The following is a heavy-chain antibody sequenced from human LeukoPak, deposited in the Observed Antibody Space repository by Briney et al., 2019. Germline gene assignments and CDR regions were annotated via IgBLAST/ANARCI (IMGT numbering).Heavy chain of an antibody. J-gene: IGHJ6*02. D-gene: IGHD3-10*01. CDR1: GFTFSHYS. CDR2: ISSSSSYI. CDR3: ARDPLTMVRGVNYYGMDV. Sequence: GGSLRLSCVASGFTFSHYSMNWVRQAPGKGLEWVSSISSSSSYIYYADSVKGRFTISRDNAKNSLYLRMNSLRAEDTAVYYCARDPLTMVRGVNYYGMDVWGQGTTVTVSS. V-gene: IGHV3-21*01.